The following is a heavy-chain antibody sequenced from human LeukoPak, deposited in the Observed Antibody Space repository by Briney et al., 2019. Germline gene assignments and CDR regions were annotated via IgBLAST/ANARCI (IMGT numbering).Heavy chain of an antibody. CDR3: ARGAPRMRYSGSYGH. Sequence: SETLSLTCAVYGGSFSGYYWSWIRQPPGKGLEWIGEINHSGSTNYNPSLKSRVTISVDTSKNQFSLKLSSVTAADTAVYYCARGAPRMRYSGSYGHWGQGTLVTVSS. CDR2: INHSGST. CDR1: GGSFSGYY. J-gene: IGHJ4*02. D-gene: IGHD1-26*01. V-gene: IGHV4-34*01.